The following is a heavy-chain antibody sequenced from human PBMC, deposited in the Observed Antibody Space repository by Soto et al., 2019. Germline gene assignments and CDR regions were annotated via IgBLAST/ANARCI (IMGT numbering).Heavy chain of an antibody. Sequence: SGGSLRLSCAASGFTVSSNYMSWVRQAPGKGLEWVSVIYSGGSTYYADSVKGRFTISRDNSKNTLYLQMNSLRAEDTAVYYCSSAAAGSVYYYYYGMDVWGQGTTVTVSS. CDR3: SSAAAGSVYYYYYGMDV. CDR2: IYSGGST. CDR1: GFTVSSNY. D-gene: IGHD6-13*01. J-gene: IGHJ6*02. V-gene: IGHV3-66*01.